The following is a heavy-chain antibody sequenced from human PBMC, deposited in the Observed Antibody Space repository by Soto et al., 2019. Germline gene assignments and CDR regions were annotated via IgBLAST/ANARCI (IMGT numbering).Heavy chain of an antibody. CDR2: IKYDGSGT. CDR3: AKDRRFLERLSFPYYYYGMDV. V-gene: IGHV3-30*18. Sequence: GGSLRLSCAAPGFISSDHWMHWVRQAPGKGLVWVSRIKYDGSGTYYADSVKGRFTISRDNSKNTLYLQMNSLRAEDTAVYYCAKDRRFLERLSFPYYYYGMDVWGQGTTVTVSS. CDR1: GFISSDHW. J-gene: IGHJ6*02. D-gene: IGHD3-3*01.